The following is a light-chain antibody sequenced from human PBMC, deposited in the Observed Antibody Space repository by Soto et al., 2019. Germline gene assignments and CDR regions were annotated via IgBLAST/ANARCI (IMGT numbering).Light chain of an antibody. CDR3: QQYESNSPKT. Sequence: DILMTQSPSTLSCSVGDRVTITCLASQTISSWLAWYQQKPGKAPKLLIYKASTLKSGVPSRFSGRRSGTEFTLTIAGRQPEDFAAYYYQQYESNSPKTFGGGTKVDIK. J-gene: IGKJ4*01. V-gene: IGKV1-5*03. CDR2: KAS. CDR1: QTISSW.